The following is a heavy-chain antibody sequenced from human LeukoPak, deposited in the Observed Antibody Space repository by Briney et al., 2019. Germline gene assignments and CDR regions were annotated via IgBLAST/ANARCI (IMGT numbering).Heavy chain of an antibody. CDR3: TQNNY. Sequence: PGGSLRLSCAASGFTFSGSPILWVRQASGRGLEWVGRIRGKADNYATAYAASVQGRCTISRDDSQNTAYLQLNSLKTEDTAVYYCTQNNYWGQGALVTASS. CDR1: GFTFSGSP. V-gene: IGHV3-73*01. J-gene: IGHJ4*02. CDR2: IRGKADNYAT.